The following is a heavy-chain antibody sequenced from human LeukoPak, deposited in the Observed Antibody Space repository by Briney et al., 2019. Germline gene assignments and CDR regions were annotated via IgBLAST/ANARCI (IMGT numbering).Heavy chain of an antibody. Sequence: GGSLRLSCAASGFTFSNYAMHWVRQAPGKGLEWVAVIWYDGSNKYYADSVKGRFTISRDNSKNTLYLQMNSLGAEDTAVYYCARDAVDVDYWGQGTLVTVSS. CDR2: IWYDGSNK. CDR3: ARDAVDVDY. J-gene: IGHJ4*02. V-gene: IGHV3-33*01. D-gene: IGHD3-9*01. CDR1: GFTFSNYA.